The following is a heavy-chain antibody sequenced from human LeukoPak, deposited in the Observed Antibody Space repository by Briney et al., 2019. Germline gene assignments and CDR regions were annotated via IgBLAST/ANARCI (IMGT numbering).Heavy chain of an antibody. D-gene: IGHD5-12*01. J-gene: IGHJ3*02. CDR1: GYTFTGYY. Sequence: GASVKVSCKASGYTFTGYYMHWVRQAPGQGLEWMGWISPYNDNTNYAQKFQGRVTMTTDTSTRTAYMELRSLRSDDTAVYYCARRLDIVVSIAFDIWGQGTMVIVSS. V-gene: IGHV1-18*04. CDR2: ISPYNDNT. CDR3: ARRLDIVVSIAFDI.